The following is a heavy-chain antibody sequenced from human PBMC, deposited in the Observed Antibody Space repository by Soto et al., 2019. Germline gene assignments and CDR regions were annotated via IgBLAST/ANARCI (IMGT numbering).Heavy chain of an antibody. D-gene: IGHD3-10*01. CDR1: CGPISSYY. J-gene: IGHJ5*02. CDR2: IFYTGNT. Sequence: SETLSLTCNVSCGPISSYYWSWIRQSPGKGLEWIGQIFYTGNTNYNPSLKSRVTMSVDIPKKQFSLKLRSVTTADTAIYFCARNNVRGVSNSYNWMDPWGQGTLVTVSS. V-gene: IGHV4-59*01. CDR3: ARNNVRGVSNSYNWMDP.